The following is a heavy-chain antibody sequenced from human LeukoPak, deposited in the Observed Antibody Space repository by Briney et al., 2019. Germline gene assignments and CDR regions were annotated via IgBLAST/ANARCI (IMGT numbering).Heavy chain of an antibody. CDR1: GLTFSSYW. J-gene: IGHJ4*02. D-gene: IGHD6-19*01. CDR2: INSDGSSA. Sequence: GGSLRLSCAASGLTFSSYWIHWVRQAPGKGLVWVSHINSDGSSATYADSVEGRLTISRDNAKNTVYLQMNSLRAEDTAVYYCARGGVGCFDYWGQGALVTVSS. CDR3: ARGGVGCFDY. V-gene: IGHV3-74*01.